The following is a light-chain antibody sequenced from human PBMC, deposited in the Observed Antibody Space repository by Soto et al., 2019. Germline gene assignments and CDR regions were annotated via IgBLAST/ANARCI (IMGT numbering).Light chain of an antibody. CDR2: LEGSGSY. V-gene: IGLV4-60*02. CDR1: SGHSSYI. CDR3: ETWDGNTRV. J-gene: IGLJ3*02. Sequence: QSVLTQSSSASASLGSSVKLTCTLSSGHSSYIIARHQQQPGKAPRYLMKLEGSGSYNKGSGVPDRLSGSSSGADRYLTISNLQFEDEADYYCETWDGNTRVFGGGTKLTVL.